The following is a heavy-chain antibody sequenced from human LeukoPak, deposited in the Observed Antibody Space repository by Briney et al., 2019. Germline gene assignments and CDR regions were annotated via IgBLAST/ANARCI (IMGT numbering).Heavy chain of an antibody. Sequence: GGSLRLSCAASGFTFTTYWMGWVRQAPGKGLEWVANIKQDGSEQYYVDSVKGRFTISRDNAKNSLSLQMDSLRAEDTAVYYCARPLMYYYGSETYFWFDPWGQGTLVTVSS. V-gene: IGHV3-7*01. CDR1: GFTFTTYW. CDR2: IKQDGSEQ. CDR3: ARPLMYYYGSETYFWFDP. D-gene: IGHD3-10*01. J-gene: IGHJ5*02.